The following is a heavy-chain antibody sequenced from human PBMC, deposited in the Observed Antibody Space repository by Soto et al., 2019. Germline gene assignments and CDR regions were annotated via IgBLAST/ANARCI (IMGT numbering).Heavy chain of an antibody. J-gene: IGHJ4*02. CDR3: AKGLPAAGTPDFDY. Sequence: GGSLRLSCAASGFTFDDYAMHWVRQAPGKGLEWVSGISWNSGSIGYADSVKGRFTISRDNAKNSLYLQMNSLRAEDTALYYCAKGLPAAGTPDFDYWGQGTLVTVSS. CDR2: ISWNSGSI. D-gene: IGHD6-13*01. V-gene: IGHV3-9*01. CDR1: GFTFDDYA.